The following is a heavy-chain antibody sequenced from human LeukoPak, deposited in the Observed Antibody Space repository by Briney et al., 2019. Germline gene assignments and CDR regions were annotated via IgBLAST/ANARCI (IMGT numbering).Heavy chain of an antibody. CDR1: GYTFTSYG. J-gene: IGHJ6*02. CDR2: ISAYNGNT. V-gene: IGHV1-18*01. CDR3: ARGCSSTSCYPLYYYGMDV. Sequence: ASVKVSCKASGYTFTSYGISWVRQAPGQGLEWMGWISAYNGNTNYAQKLQGRVTMTTDTSTSTAYMELRSLRSDDTAVYYCARGCSSTSCYPLYYYGMDVWGQGTTVTVS. D-gene: IGHD2-2*01.